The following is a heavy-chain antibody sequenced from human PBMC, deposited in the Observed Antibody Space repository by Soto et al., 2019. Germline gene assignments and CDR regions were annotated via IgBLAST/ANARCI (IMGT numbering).Heavy chain of an antibody. D-gene: IGHD3-3*01. J-gene: IGHJ6*02. CDR1: GFTFENYA. Sequence: GGSLRLSCVASGFTFENYAMSWVRQAPGKGLEWVSAISGSGGTTYYSDSVKGRFTISRDNSKNTVYLQMNDLRVEDAAEYFCAKDSWAIFGVPAGEYYAMDVWGQGTTVTVS. CDR3: AKDSWAIFGVPAGEYYAMDV. V-gene: IGHV3-23*01. CDR2: ISGSGGTT.